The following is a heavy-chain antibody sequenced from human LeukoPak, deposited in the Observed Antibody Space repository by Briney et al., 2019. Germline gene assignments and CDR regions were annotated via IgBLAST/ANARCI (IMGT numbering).Heavy chain of an antibody. D-gene: IGHD2-2*01. J-gene: IGHJ5*02. CDR3: ARRLTQYDCFDP. Sequence: SQTLSLTCAISGDSVSSNSVTWNWNRQSPSRGLEWLGRTYYRSTWYNDYAVSVRGRITVNPDTSKNQFSLHLNSVTPEDTAVYHCARRLTQYDCFDPWGQGILVTVSS. V-gene: IGHV6-1*01. CDR1: GDSVSSNSVT. CDR2: TYYRSTWYN.